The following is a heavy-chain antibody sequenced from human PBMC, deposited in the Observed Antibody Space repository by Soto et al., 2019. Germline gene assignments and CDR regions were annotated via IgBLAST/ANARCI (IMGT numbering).Heavy chain of an antibody. V-gene: IGHV4-59*01. CDR1: GGSINTSY. CDR2: IYYSGST. CDR3: ASTAYGFFGY. D-gene: IGHD3-10*01. Sequence: SDTLSLTSTGSGGSINTSYWSWIRQPPGKGLEWIGYIYYSGSTNYNPSLKSRVTISVDTSKNQFSLKLSSVTAADTAVYYCASTAYGFFGYWGQGILVTVSS. J-gene: IGHJ4*02.